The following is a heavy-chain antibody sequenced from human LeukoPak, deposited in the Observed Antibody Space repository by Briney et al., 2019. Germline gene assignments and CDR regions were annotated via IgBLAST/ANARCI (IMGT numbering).Heavy chain of an antibody. CDR3: ARESPSHCSSTSCPVDY. Sequence: SETLSLTCSVSGGSIRTYYWSWIRQPPGKGLEWIAYIYTSGSTNYNPSLKSRVTISMDTSKNHFSLKLASVTAADTAVYYCARESPSHCSSTSCPVDYWGQGTLVTVSS. J-gene: IGHJ4*02. V-gene: IGHV4-59*01. CDR2: IYTSGST. D-gene: IGHD2-2*01. CDR1: GGSIRTYY.